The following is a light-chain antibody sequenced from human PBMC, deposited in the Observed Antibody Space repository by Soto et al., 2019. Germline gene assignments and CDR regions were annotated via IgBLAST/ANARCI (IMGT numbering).Light chain of an antibody. CDR1: SSNIGAGYD. CDR2: GNN. Sequence: QSVLTQPPSVSGAPGQRVTISCTGSSSNIGAGYDVHWYQQLPGTAPKLLIYGNNNRPSGVPDRFSGSKSGTSASLAITGLQAEDEADYYCQSYDNSLRGVVFGGGTKLTVL. CDR3: QSYDNSLRGVV. J-gene: IGLJ2*01. V-gene: IGLV1-40*01.